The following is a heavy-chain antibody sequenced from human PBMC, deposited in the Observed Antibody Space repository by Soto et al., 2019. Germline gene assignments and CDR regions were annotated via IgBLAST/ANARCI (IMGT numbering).Heavy chain of an antibody. CDR1: GYTFTNYY. CDR3: ARGDNDH. V-gene: IGHV1-46*01. CDR2: IHPDGGHT. Sequence: VKVSCKASGYTFTNYYVQWVRQAPGQGLEWMGVIHPDGGHTTYSQKFQERVTMTRDTFTSTIYMELSTLRSEDTAVYYCARGDNDHWGQGTLVTVSS. J-gene: IGHJ4*02.